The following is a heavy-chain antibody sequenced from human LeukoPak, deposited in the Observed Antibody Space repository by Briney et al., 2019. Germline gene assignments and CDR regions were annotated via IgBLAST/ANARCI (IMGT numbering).Heavy chain of an antibody. CDR2: INGGGDAT. V-gene: IGHV3-23*01. CDR1: GFTFNNNA. CDR3: ARCTASCYANAFDV. D-gene: IGHD2-2*01. Sequence: AGGSLRLSCATSGFTFNNNAMSWVRQAPGKGLEWVSAINGGGDATEYADSVKGRFTISRDSSKNTLYLQMNSLRPDDTAVYYCARCTASCYANAFDVWGQGTLLTVSS. J-gene: IGHJ3*01.